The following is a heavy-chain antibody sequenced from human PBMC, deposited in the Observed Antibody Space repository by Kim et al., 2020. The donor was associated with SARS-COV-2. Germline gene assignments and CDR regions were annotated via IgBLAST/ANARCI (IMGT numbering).Heavy chain of an antibody. CDR3: ARDPSGGGYCSGGSCPSDY. CDR1: GGSFSGYY. V-gene: IGHV4-34*01. J-gene: IGHJ4*02. CDR2: INHSGST. Sequence: SETLSLTCAVYGGSFSGYYWSWIRQPPGKGLEWIGEINHSGSTNYNPSLKSRVTISVDTSKNQFSLKLSSVTAADTAVYYCARDPSGGGYCSGGSCPSDYWGQGTLVTVSS. D-gene: IGHD2-15*01.